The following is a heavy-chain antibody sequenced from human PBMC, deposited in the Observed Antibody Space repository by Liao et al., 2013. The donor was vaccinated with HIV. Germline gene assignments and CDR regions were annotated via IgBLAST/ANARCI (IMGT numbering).Heavy chain of an antibody. CDR3: ARARGYGFLVVVTDYWYFEL. Sequence: QVQLQESGPGLVKPSQTLSLTCAVSGGSISSGTYCWTWIRQPAGKGLEWIGRIYTSGSTNYNPSLKNRVTMSVDTSKNQFSLKLSSVTAADTAVYYCARARGYGFLVVVTDYWYFELWGRWHPRSLSPQ. CDR2: IYTSGST. D-gene: IGHD3-3*01. V-gene: IGHV4-61*02. J-gene: IGHJ2*01. CDR1: GGSISSGTYC.